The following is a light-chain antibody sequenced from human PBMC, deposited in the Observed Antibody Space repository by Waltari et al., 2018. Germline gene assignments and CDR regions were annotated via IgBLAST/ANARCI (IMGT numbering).Light chain of an antibody. J-gene: IGLJ1*01. CDR2: YDS. V-gene: IGLV3-21*04. CDR3: QVWHADIDPGV. CDR1: NIGSYS. Sequence: SYVVTQPPSVSVAPGKTATNTCGGDNIGSYSVHWYQQKPGQAPVLVIFYDSDRPSGIPARFSGSNSGNTATLIITSVEAGDEARYYCQVWHADIDPGVFGTGTEVTVL.